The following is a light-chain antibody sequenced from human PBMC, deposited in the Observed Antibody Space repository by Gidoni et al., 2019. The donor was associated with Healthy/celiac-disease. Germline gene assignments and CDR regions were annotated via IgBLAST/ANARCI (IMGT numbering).Light chain of an antibody. CDR2: EVS. CDR1: SSDVGSYNL. Sequence: QSALTQPASVAGSPVQSSAISCTGTSSDVGSYNLVSWYQQHPGKAPKLMIYEVSKRPSGVSNRFSGSKSGNTASLTISGLQAEDEADYYCGSYAGSRVFGGGTKLTVL. J-gene: IGLJ3*02. CDR3: GSYAGSRV. V-gene: IGLV2-23*02.